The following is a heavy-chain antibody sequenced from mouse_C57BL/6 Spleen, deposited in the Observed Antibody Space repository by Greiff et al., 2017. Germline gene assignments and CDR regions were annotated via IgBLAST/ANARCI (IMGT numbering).Heavy chain of an antibody. Sequence: EVQLQQSGPELVKPGASVKISCKASGYTFTDYYMNWVKQSHGKSLEWIGDINPNNGGTSYNQKFKGKATLTVDKSSSTAYMELRSLTSEDSAVYYCARGGYYWGQGTTRTVSS. D-gene: IGHD1-2*01. CDR3: ARGGYY. CDR2: INPNNGGT. V-gene: IGHV1-26*01. CDR1: GYTFTDYY. J-gene: IGHJ2*01.